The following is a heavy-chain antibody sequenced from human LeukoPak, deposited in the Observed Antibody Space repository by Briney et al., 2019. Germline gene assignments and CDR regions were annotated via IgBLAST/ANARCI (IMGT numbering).Heavy chain of an antibody. CDR2: IYYTGST. V-gene: IGHV4-59*12. D-gene: IGHD6-19*01. J-gene: IGHJ4*02. CDR1: GFTFSSYW. Sequence: PGGSLRLSCAASGFTFSSYWMSWVRQAPGKGLEWIGYIYYTGSTSYDPSLKSRVTISVDTSKNQFSLKLTSVTAADTAVYYCASGGRIAVAGNWGQGTLVTVSS. CDR3: ASGGRIAVAGN.